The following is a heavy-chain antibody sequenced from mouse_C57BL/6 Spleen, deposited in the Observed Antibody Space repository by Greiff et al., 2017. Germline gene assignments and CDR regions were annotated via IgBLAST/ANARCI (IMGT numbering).Heavy chain of an antibody. V-gene: IGHV1-64*01. Sequence: VQLQQSGAELVKPGASVKLTCKASGYTFTSYWMHWVKQRPGQGLEWIGMIHPNSGSTNYNEKFKSKATLTVDKSSSTAYMQLSSLTSEDSAVXYCARATMIKYYFDYWGQGTTLTVSS. CDR2: IHPNSGST. CDR3: ARATMIKYYFDY. CDR1: GYTFTSYW. D-gene: IGHD2-4*01. J-gene: IGHJ2*01.